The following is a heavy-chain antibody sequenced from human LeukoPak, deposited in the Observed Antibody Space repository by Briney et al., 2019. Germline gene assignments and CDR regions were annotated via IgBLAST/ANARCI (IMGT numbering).Heavy chain of an antibody. Sequence: PSETLSLTCTVSGGSISSYYWSWIRQHPGKGLEWIGYIHYSGSTSYNPSLKSRVTISVDTTKNQISLKVRSATAADTAVYYCARTTEDCSSTSCYQYWFDPWGQGTLVTVSS. CDR1: GGSISSYY. CDR2: IHYSGST. V-gene: IGHV4-59*01. CDR3: ARTTEDCSSTSCYQYWFDP. D-gene: IGHD2-2*01. J-gene: IGHJ5*02.